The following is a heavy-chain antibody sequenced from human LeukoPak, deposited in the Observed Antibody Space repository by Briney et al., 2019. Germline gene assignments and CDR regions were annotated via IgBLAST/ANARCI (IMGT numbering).Heavy chain of an antibody. CDR3: ARGATISETGYFDF. J-gene: IGHJ4*03. V-gene: IGHV4-34*01. CDR1: GGFFSRYY. Sequence: PSETLSLTCAVYGGFFSRYYWSWIRQSPGKGLEWIAEIDHRGDTNYNPSVKSRVTISVDTSKSQFSLKVRSLSAADTAVYYCARGATISETGYFDFWGQGTLVTVSS. CDR2: IDHRGDT. D-gene: IGHD5-24*01.